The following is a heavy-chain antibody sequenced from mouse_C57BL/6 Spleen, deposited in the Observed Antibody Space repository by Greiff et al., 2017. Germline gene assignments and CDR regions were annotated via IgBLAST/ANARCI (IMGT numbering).Heavy chain of an antibody. V-gene: IGHV3-6*01. D-gene: IGHD2-4*01. CDR1: GYSITSGYY. CDR3: ARAGYDYDEGYAMDY. CDR2: ISYDGSN. J-gene: IGHJ4*01. Sequence: EVQLQESGPGLVKPSQSLSLTCSVTGYSITSGYYWNWIRQFPGNKLEWMGYISYDGSNNYNPSLKNRISITRDTSKNQFFLKLNSVTTEDTATYYCARAGYDYDEGYAMDYWGQGTSVTVSS.